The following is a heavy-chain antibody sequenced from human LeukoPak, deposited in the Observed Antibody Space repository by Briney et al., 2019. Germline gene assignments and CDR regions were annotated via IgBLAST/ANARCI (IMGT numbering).Heavy chain of an antibody. J-gene: IGHJ4*02. D-gene: IGHD1-26*01. CDR1: GFTFSSYS. V-gene: IGHV3-21*01. CDR2: ISSSSSYI. CDR3: ARGQLQWELPGYYFDY. Sequence: GGSLRLSCAASGFTFSSYSMNWVRQAPGKGLEWVSSISSSSSYIYYADSVKGRFTISRDNAKNSLYLQMNSLRAEDTAVYYCARGQLQWELPGYYFDYWGQGTLVTVSS.